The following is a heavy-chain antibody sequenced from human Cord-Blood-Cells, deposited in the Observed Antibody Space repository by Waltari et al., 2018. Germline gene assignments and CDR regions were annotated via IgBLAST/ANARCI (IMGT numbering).Heavy chain of an antibody. V-gene: IGHV4-34*01. J-gene: IGHJ4*02. CDR1: GGSFSGYY. Sequence: VQLQQWGAGLLKPSETLSLTCAVYGGSFSGYYWSWIRQPPGKGLEWIGEINHSGSTNYNPSLKSRVTISVDTSKNQFSLKLSSVTAADTAVYYCARDLPSGSFDYWGQGTLVTVSS. CDR2: INHSGST. D-gene: IGHD3-10*01. CDR3: ARDLPSGSFDY.